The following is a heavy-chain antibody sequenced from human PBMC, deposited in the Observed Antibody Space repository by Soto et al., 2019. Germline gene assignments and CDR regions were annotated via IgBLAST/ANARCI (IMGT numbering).Heavy chain of an antibody. J-gene: IGHJ4*02. CDR3: ARVSGSYWPFDY. D-gene: IGHD1-26*01. CDR1: GYTFTNYD. V-gene: IGHV1-46*01. CDR2: LNPSAGRT. Sequence: ASVKVSCKASGYTFTNYDIHWVRPAPGQGPEWMGILNPSAGRTTYTQKFQGRVTMIRDTSTSTVYMELSSLTSEDTAVYYCARVSGSYWPFDYWGQGTLVTVSS.